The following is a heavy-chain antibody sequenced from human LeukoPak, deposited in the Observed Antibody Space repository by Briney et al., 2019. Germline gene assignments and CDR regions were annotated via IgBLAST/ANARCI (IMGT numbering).Heavy chain of an antibody. D-gene: IGHD1-26*01. V-gene: IGHV3-11*04. CDR3: ARDGLLRGRAKGAFDI. CDR1: GFTVSSNY. Sequence: KSGGSLRLSCAASGFTVSSNYMSWVRQAPGKGLEWVSYISSSGSNIYYVDSVKGRFTISRDNAKNSLYLQMNSLRVEDTAVYYCARDGLLRGRAKGAFDIWGQGTMVTVSS. J-gene: IGHJ3*02. CDR2: ISSSGSNI.